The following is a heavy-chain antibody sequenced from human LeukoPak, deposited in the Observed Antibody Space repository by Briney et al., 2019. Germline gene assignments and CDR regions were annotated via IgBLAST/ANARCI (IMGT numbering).Heavy chain of an antibody. CDR1: GFTFSSHW. CDR3: VRDGSGTTPFDY. CDR2: ITTDGSTT. V-gene: IGHV3-74*01. J-gene: IGHJ4*02. D-gene: IGHD1-1*01. Sequence: GGSLRLSCAASGFTFSSHWMHWVRQAPGKGLVWVSLITTDGSTTIYADSVKGRFTISRDNAKNTPYLQMNSLRTGDTAVYYCVRDGSGTTPFDYWGQGTLVTVSS.